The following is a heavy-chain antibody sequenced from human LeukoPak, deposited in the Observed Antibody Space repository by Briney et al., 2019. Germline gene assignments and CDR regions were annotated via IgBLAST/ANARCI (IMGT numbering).Heavy chain of an antibody. J-gene: IGHJ4*02. D-gene: IGHD6-13*01. V-gene: IGHV3-11*01. CDR3: ARLGIITAAGSNDY. CDR1: EFAFSDYY. Sequence: GGSLRLSCAASEFAFSDYYMSWIRQAPGKGLEWVSYISYSGDTIYYADSVKGRFTVSRDNAKNSLYLQMNSLRAEDTAVYYCARLGIITAAGSNDYWGQGTLVTVSS. CDR2: ISYSGDTI.